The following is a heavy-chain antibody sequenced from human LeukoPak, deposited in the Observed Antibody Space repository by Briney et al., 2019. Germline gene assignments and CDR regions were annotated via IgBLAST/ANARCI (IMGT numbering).Heavy chain of an antibody. V-gene: IGHV4-39*07. J-gene: IGHJ6*02. D-gene: IGHD3-10*01. CDR3: ARERSITMVRGVKVTDYYGMDV. CDR1: GGSISSSSYY. Sequence: PSETLSLTCTVSGGSISSSSYYWGWIRQPPGKGLEWIGSIYYSGSTYYNPSLKSRVTISVDTSKNQFSLKLSSVTAADTAVYYCARERSITMVRGVKVTDYYGMDVWGQGTTVTVSS. CDR2: IYYSGST.